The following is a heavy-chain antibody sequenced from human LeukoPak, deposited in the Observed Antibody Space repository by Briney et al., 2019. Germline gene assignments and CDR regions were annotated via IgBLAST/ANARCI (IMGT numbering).Heavy chain of an antibody. CDR1: GYTFTSYY. CDR2: INPSGGST. J-gene: IGHJ6*02. D-gene: IGHD6-13*01. CDR3: ARGVGQQRSPGGYYYYGMDV. V-gene: IGHV1-46*01. Sequence: ASAKVSCKASGYTFTSYYMHWVRQAPGQGLEWMGIINPSGGSTSYAQKFQGRVTMTRDTSTSTVYMELSSLRSEDTAVYYCARGVGQQRSPGGYYYYGMDVWGQGTTVTVSS.